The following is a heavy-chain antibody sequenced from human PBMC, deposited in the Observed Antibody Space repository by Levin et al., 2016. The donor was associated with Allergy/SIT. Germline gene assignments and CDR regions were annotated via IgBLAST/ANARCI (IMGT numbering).Heavy chain of an antibody. CDR3: ARVHPYCSGGSCYSDYYYYYGMDV. V-gene: IGHV3-21*01. D-gene: IGHD2-15*01. J-gene: IGHJ6*02. Sequence: WIRQPPGKGLEWVSSISSSSSYIYYADSVKGRFTISRDNAKNSLYLQMNSLRAEDTAVYYCARVHPYCSGGSCYSDYYYYYGMDVWGQGTTVTVSS. CDR2: ISSSSSYI.